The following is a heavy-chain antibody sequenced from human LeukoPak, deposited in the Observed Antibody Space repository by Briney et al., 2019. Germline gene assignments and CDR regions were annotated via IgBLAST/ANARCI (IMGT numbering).Heavy chain of an antibody. CDR3: ARDYYDSSGSIPFDY. Sequence: GSLRLSCAASGFTFSSYSMNWVRQAPGKGLEWVSYISSSSSTIYYADSVKGRFTISRDNAKNSLYLRMNSLRAEDTAVYYCARDYYDSSGSIPFDYWGQGTLVTVSS. CDR1: GFTFSSYS. J-gene: IGHJ4*02. V-gene: IGHV3-48*04. D-gene: IGHD3-22*01. CDR2: ISSSSSTI.